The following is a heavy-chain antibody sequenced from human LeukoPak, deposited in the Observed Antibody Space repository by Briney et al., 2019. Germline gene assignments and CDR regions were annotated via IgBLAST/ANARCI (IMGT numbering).Heavy chain of an antibody. V-gene: IGHV3-48*03. CDR3: ARDLVVRGRWSWFDP. J-gene: IGHJ5*02. CDR1: GFTFSSYE. Sequence: GGSLRLSCAASGFTFSSYEMNWVRQAPGKGLEWLSYISSSGSTIYYADSVKGRFTISRDNAKNSLYLQMNSLRAEDTAVYYCARDLVVRGRWSWFDPWGQGTLVTVSS. CDR2: ISSSGSTI. D-gene: IGHD3-10*01.